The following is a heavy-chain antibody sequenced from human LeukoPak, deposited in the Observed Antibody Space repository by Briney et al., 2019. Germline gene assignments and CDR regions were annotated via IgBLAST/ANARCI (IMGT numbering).Heavy chain of an antibody. CDR2: ISYDGSNK. CDR3: ARRAARPGGYYFDY. V-gene: IGHV3-30-3*01. D-gene: IGHD6-6*01. Sequence: PGGSLRLSCAASGFTFSSYAMHWVRQAPGKGLEWVAVISYDGSNKYYADSVKGRFTISRDNSKNTLYLQMNSLRAEDTAVHYCARRAARPGGYYFDYWGQGTLVTVSS. J-gene: IGHJ4*02. CDR1: GFTFSSYA.